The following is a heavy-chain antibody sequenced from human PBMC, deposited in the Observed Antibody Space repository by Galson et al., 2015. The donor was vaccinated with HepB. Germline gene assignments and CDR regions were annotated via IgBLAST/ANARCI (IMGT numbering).Heavy chain of an antibody. D-gene: IGHD2-2*01. V-gene: IGHV3-21*01. Sequence: SLRLSCAASGFTFSRYGMHWVRQAPGKGLEWVSSISSSSSYIYYADSVKGRFTISRDNAKNSLYLQMNSLRAEDTAVYYCARVPPPPQYCSSTSCYSPWYYFDYLGQGTLVTVSS. CDR1: GFTFSRYG. CDR2: ISSSSSYI. J-gene: IGHJ4*02. CDR3: ARVPPPPQYCSSTSCYSPWYYFDY.